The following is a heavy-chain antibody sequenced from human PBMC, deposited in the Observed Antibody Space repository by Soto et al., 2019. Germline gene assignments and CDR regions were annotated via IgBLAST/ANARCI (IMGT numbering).Heavy chain of an antibody. D-gene: IGHD3-10*01. CDR2: IWYDGSNK. CDR1: GFTFSSYG. V-gene: IGHV3-33*01. J-gene: IGHJ3*02. Sequence: GGSLRLSCAASGFTFSSYGMHWVRQAPGKGLEWVAVIWYDGSNKYYADSVKGRFTISRDNSKNTLYLQMNSLRAEDTAVYYCARDVEFMVRGVFPFDIWGQGTMVTVSS. CDR3: ARDVEFMVRGVFPFDI.